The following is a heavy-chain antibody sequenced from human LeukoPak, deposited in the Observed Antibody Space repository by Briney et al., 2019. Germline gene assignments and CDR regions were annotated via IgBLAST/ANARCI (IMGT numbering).Heavy chain of an antibody. J-gene: IGHJ4*02. CDR3: ARDYPIYCSSTSCYTTLDY. Sequence: ASVKVSCKASGYTFTSYGISWVRQAPGQGLEWMGWISAYNGNTNYAQKLQGRVTMTTDTSTSTAYMELRSLRSDDTAVYYCARDYPIYCSSTSCYTTLDYWGQGTLVTASS. CDR2: ISAYNGNT. CDR1: GYTFTSYG. V-gene: IGHV1-18*01. D-gene: IGHD2-2*02.